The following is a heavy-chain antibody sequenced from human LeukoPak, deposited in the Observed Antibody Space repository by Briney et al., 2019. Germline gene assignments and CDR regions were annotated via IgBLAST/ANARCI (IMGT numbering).Heavy chain of an antibody. CDR3: AIHSGSYPDY. CDR1: GGSISSYY. CDR2: IYYSGST. Sequence: PSETLSLTCTVSGGSISSYYWSWIRQPPGKGLEWIGYIYYSGSTNYNPSLKSRVTISVDTSKNQFSLKLSSVTAADTAVYYCAIHSGSYPDYWGQGTLVTVSS. D-gene: IGHD1-26*01. J-gene: IGHJ4*02. V-gene: IGHV4-59*01.